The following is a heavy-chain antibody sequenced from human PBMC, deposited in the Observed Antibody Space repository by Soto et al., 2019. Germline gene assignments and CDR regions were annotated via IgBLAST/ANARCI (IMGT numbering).Heavy chain of an antibody. D-gene: IGHD5-18*01. CDR3: ASSGYSSLLSDY. CDR1: GGSISSYY. Sequence: PSETLSLTCTVSGGSISSYYWSWIRQPPGKGLEWIGYIYYSGSTNYNPSLKSRVTISVDTSKNQFSLKLSSVTAADTAVYYCASSGYSSLLSDYWGQGTLVTVSS. J-gene: IGHJ4*02. V-gene: IGHV4-59*01. CDR2: IYYSGST.